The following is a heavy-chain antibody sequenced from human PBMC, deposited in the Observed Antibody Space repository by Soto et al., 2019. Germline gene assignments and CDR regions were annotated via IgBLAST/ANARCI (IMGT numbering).Heavy chain of an antibody. CDR2: IYYSGST. V-gene: IGHV4-31*03. D-gene: IGHD3-22*01. J-gene: IGHJ4*02. Sequence: SETLSLTCTVSGGSISSGGYYWSWIRQHPGKGLEWIGYIYYSGSTYYNPSLKSRVTISVDTSKNQFSLKLSSVTAADTAVYYCASWDYDSSGYYYFDYWGQGTLVTVSS. CDR3: ASWDYDSSGYYYFDY. CDR1: GGSISSGGYY.